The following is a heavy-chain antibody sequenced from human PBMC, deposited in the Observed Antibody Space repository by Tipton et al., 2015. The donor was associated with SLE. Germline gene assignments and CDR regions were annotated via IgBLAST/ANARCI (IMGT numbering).Heavy chain of an antibody. CDR2: ITSSSTYI. CDR1: GFNFGSYT. D-gene: IGHD3-22*01. Sequence: SLRLSCAASGFNFGSYTMNWVRQAPGKGLEWVSSITSSSTYIYYADSVKGRFTISRDNAKNSLYLQMHSLGAEDTAVYFCARHSSPVNYYDASGYYVDAFDIWGQGTMVTVSS. CDR3: ARHSSPVNYYDASGYYVDAFDI. J-gene: IGHJ3*02. V-gene: IGHV3-21*01.